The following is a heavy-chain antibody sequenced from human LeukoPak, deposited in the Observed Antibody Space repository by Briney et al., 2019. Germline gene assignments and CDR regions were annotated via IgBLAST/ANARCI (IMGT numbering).Heavy chain of an antibody. CDR2: TRGSRGST. V-gene: IGHV3-23*01. Sequence: GGSLRRYGAGSGFTFSGYAMRWVGRAPGKGLEGVSDTRGSRGSTYYAAPVKGPFTISRHNSKNALYLQMTSLRAEDTAVYYCAKERGYAPIDSWGQGTPVTASP. CDR1: GFTFSGYA. J-gene: IGHJ4*02. D-gene: IGHD3-22*01. CDR3: AKERGYAPIDS.